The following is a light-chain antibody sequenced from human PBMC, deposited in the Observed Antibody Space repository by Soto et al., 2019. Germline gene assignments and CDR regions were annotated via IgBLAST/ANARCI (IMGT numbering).Light chain of an antibody. CDR2: EVS. V-gene: IGLV2-14*01. CDR3: TSYTSSSTLL. CDR1: SIDVGGYNF. Sequence: LTQPASVSGSPGQSITISCTGTSIDVGGYNFVSWYQHHPGKAPKLMIYEVSSRPSGVSNRFSGSKSGNTASLTISGLQAEDESDYYCTSYTSSSTLLFXTGTKVTVL. J-gene: IGLJ1*01.